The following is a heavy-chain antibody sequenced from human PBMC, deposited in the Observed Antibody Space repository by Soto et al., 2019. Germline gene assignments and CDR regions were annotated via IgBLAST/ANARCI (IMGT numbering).Heavy chain of an antibody. CDR3: ARGPGTTPY. V-gene: IGHV4-34*01. Sequence: QVQLQQWGAGLLKPSETLSLTCAVYGGSFSAYYWSWIRQTPGKGLEWIGEINHSGNTNYNPSLKSRVAISVDTSKTQFPLKVTSVTAADTAVYYCARGPGTTPYWGQGTLVTVSS. CDR1: GGSFSAYY. CDR2: INHSGNT. D-gene: IGHD1-1*01. J-gene: IGHJ4*02.